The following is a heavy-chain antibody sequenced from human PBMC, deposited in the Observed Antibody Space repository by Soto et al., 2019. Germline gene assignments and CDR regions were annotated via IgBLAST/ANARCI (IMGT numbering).Heavy chain of an antibody. CDR2: IYHSGST. D-gene: IGHD3-22*01. Sequence: PSETLSLTCAVSGGSISSSNWWSWVRQPPGKGLEWIGEIYHSGSTNYNPSLKSRVTISVGKSKNQFSLKLSSVTAADTAVYYCAMRAHSSGYFPFDYWGQGTLVTVSS. J-gene: IGHJ4*02. V-gene: IGHV4-4*02. CDR1: GGSISSSNW. CDR3: AMRAHSSGYFPFDY.